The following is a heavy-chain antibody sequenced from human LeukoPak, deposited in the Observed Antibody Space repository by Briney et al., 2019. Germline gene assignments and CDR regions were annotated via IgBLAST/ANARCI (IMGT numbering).Heavy chain of an antibody. J-gene: IGHJ4*02. V-gene: IGHV3-9*01. CDR1: GFTFDDYA. D-gene: IGHD6-6*01. CDR2: ISWNSGSI. CDR3: AKDIYGSSSSSIDY. Sequence: GGSLRLSCAASGFTFDDYAMHWVPQAPGKGLEWVSGISWNSGSIGYADSVKGRFTISRDNAKNSLYLQKNSLRAEDTALYYCAKDIYGSSSSSIDYWGQGTLVTVSS.